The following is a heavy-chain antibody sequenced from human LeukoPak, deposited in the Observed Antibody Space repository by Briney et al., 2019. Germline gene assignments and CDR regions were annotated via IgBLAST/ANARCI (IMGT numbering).Heavy chain of an antibody. CDR2: ISYDGSNK. D-gene: IGHD6-13*01. Sequence: PGGSLRLSCAASGFTFSSYAMHWVRQAPGKGLEWVAVISYDGSNKYYADSVKGRFTISRDNSKNTLYLQMNSLRAEDTAVYYCARDMRVESYSSSWYRYYYGMDVWGQGTTVTVSS. V-gene: IGHV3-30*04. CDR3: ARDMRVESYSSSWYRYYYGMDV. CDR1: GFTFSSYA. J-gene: IGHJ6*02.